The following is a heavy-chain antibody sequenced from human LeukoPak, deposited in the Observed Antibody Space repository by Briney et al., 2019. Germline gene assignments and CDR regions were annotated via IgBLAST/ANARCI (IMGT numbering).Heavy chain of an antibody. Sequence: ASVKVSCKASGYTFTSYYMHWVRQAPGQGLEWMGIINPSGGSTSYAQKFQGRVTMTRDMSTSTVYMELSSLRSEDTAVYYCARGDSRSWFYPTKFDYWGQGTLVTVSS. V-gene: IGHV1-46*01. CDR3: ARGDSRSWFYPTKFDY. D-gene: IGHD6-13*01. CDR2: INPSGGST. J-gene: IGHJ4*02. CDR1: GYTFTSYY.